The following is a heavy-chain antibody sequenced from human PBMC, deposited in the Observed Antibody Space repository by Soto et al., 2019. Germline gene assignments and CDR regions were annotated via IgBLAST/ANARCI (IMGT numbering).Heavy chain of an antibody. Sequence: LSETLSLTCAVSGGSLNDYYWSWIRQPAGKGLEWIGRIYTSGSTNYNPSLKSRVTMSVDTSKSQFSLKLSSVTAADTAVYYCARSNYRSGSYGYGLDVWGQGTTVTVSS. D-gene: IGHD3-10*01. CDR1: GGSLNDYY. V-gene: IGHV4-4*07. CDR2: IYTSGST. CDR3: ARSNYRSGSYGYGLDV. J-gene: IGHJ6*02.